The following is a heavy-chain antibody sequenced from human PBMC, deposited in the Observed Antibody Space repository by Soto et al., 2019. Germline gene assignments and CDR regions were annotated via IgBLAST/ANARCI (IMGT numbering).Heavy chain of an antibody. CDR1: GFSLITSGMC. D-gene: IGHD2-8*01. J-gene: IGHJ5*02. CDR2: IDWDDDK. V-gene: IGHV2-70*01. Sequence: EYGRTLVNPTPTLPLTCTFSGFSLITSGMCVSWIRQPPGKALERLALIDWDDDKYYSTSLKTRLTISNDTSKNQVVLTMTNMDPVDTAPYYCARIQWGRWFDPWGQGTLVTVSS. CDR3: ARIQWGRWFDP.